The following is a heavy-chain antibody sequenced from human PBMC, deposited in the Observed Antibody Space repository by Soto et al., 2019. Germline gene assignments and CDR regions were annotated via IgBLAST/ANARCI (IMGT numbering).Heavy chain of an antibody. CDR2: ISTKGSTI. Sequence: PGGSLRLSCAASGLNFSSHEMNWVRQAPGKGLEWVSYISTKGSTIYYADSVKGRFTISRDNANNSLFLQMTSLRAEDTAVYYCAKAAGNVVRGLYGMDVWGQGTTVTVSS. J-gene: IGHJ6*02. CDR3: AKAAGNVVRGLYGMDV. D-gene: IGHD3-10*01. V-gene: IGHV3-48*03. CDR1: GLNFSSHE.